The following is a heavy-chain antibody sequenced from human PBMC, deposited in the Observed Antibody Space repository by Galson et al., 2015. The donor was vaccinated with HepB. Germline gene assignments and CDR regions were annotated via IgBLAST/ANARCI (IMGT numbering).Heavy chain of an antibody. V-gene: IGHV1-18*01. CDR1: GYTFTSYG. D-gene: IGHD3-9*01. J-gene: IGHJ3*02. CDR2: ISAYNGNT. CDR3: ARSALRYFDWLLSTLETDAFDI. Sequence: SVKVSCKASGYTFTSYGISWVRQAPGQGLEWMGWISAYNGNTNYAQKLQGRVTMTTDTSTSTAYMELRSLRSDDTAVYYCARSALRYFDWLLSTLETDAFDIWGQGTMVTVSS.